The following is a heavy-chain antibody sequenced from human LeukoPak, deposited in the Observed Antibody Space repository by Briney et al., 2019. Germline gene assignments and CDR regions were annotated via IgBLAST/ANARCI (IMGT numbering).Heavy chain of an antibody. CDR1: GFTFSSYG. CDR3: AKYLAVADTDYYFDY. Sequence: PGGSLRLSCAASGFTFSSYGMHWVRQAPGKGLEWVAFIRYDGSNKYYADSVKGRFTISRDNSKNTLYLQMNSLRAEDTAVYYCAKYLAVADTDYYFDYWGQGTLVTVSS. V-gene: IGHV3-30*02. D-gene: IGHD6-19*01. J-gene: IGHJ4*02. CDR2: IRYDGSNK.